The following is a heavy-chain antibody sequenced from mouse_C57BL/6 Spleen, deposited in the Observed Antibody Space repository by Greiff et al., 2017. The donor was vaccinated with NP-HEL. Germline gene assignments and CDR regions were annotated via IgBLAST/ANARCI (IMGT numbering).Heavy chain of an antibody. CDR2: IDPSDSYT. V-gene: IGHV1-59*01. CDR3: ATAVSSGDESSNFDG. CDR1: GYTFTSYW. D-gene: IGHD3-3*01. Sequence: QVQLQQPGAELVRPGTSVKLSCKASGYTFTSYWMHWVKQRPGQGLEWIGVIDPSDSYTNYTPKFKGKATFTVDTSSSTAYMQLSSLTSEDSAVYCCATAVSSGDESSNFDGWGTGTTVTVSS. J-gene: IGHJ1*03.